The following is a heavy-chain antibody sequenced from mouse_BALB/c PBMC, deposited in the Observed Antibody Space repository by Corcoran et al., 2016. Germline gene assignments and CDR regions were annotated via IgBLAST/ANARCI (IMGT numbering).Heavy chain of an antibody. D-gene: IGHD4-1*01. CDR3: ANWDWYFDV. CDR1: GFNIKDTY. V-gene: IGHV14-3*02. CDR2: IDPANGNT. Sequence: EVQLQQSGAELVKPGASVKLSCTASGFNIKDTYMHWVKQRPEQGLEWIGRIDPANGNTKYDPKFPGKATITADTSSNTAYLQLSSLTSEDTAGYYCANWDWYFDVWGAGTTVTVSS. J-gene: IGHJ1*01.